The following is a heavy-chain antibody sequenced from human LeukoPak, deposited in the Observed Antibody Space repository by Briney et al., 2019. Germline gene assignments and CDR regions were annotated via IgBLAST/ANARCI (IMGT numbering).Heavy chain of an antibody. J-gene: IGHJ3*02. Sequence: PSETQSLTCAVYGGSFSGYYWSWIRQPPGKGLEWIGEINHSGSTNYNPSLKSRVTISVDTSKNQFSLKLSSVTAADTAVYYCARSSSWYTAFDIWGQGTMVTVSS. CDR3: ARSSSWYTAFDI. CDR2: INHSGST. D-gene: IGHD6-13*01. V-gene: IGHV4-34*01. CDR1: GGSFSGYY.